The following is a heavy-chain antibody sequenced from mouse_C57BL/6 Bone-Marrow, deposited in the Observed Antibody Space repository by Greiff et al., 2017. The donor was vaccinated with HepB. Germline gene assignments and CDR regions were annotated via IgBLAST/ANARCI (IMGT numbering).Heavy chain of an antibody. CDR3: ARSRIYYGSSYGYFDV. V-gene: IGHV1-55*01. Sequence: QVQLQQPGAELVKPGASVKMSCKASGYTFTSYWITWVKQRPGQGLEWIGDIYPGSGSTNYNEKFKSKATLTVDTSSSTAYMQLSSLTSEDSAVYYCARSRIYYGSSYGYFDVWGTGTTVTVSS. D-gene: IGHD1-1*01. CDR1: GYTFTSYW. CDR2: IYPGSGST. J-gene: IGHJ1*03.